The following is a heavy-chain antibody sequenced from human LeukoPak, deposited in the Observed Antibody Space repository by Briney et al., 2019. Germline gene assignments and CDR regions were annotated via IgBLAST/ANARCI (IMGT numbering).Heavy chain of an antibody. CDR1: GFTFSSYW. D-gene: IGHD3-22*01. Sequence: GGSLRLSCAASGFTFSSYWMHWVRQTPGKGLVWTSRIKSDGSTIYADSVKGRFTISRDNSKNTLYLQMNSLRAEDTAVYYCAKDPADSSGYGDYWGQGTLVTVSS. J-gene: IGHJ4*02. CDR3: AKDPADSSGYGDY. V-gene: IGHV3-74*01. CDR2: IKSDGST.